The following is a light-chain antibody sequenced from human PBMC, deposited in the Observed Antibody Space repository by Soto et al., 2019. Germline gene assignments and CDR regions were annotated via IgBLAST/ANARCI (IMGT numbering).Light chain of an antibody. CDR3: QQYYSYPPT. J-gene: IGKJ2*01. Sequence: AIRMTQSPSSFSASTGDRVTITCRASQGISSYLAWYQQKPGKAPKLLIYAASTLQSGVPSRFSGSGSGTDVTLTICCLQSEDFATYYCQQYYSYPPTFGQGTKLEIK. V-gene: IGKV1-8*01. CDR1: QGISSY. CDR2: AAS.